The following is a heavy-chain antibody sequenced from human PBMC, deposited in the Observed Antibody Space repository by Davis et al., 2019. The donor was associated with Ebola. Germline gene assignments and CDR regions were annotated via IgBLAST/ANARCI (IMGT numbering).Heavy chain of an antibody. V-gene: IGHV1-3*01. Sequence: ASVKVSCKASGYTFTSYAMHWVRQAPGQRLEWMGWINAGNGNTKYSQKFQGRVTMTRNTSISTAYMELSSLRSEDTAVYYCARYYGDFYYYGMDVWGQGTTVTVSS. J-gene: IGHJ6*02. CDR3: ARYYGDFYYYGMDV. CDR1: GYTFTSYA. CDR2: INAGNGNT. D-gene: IGHD4-17*01.